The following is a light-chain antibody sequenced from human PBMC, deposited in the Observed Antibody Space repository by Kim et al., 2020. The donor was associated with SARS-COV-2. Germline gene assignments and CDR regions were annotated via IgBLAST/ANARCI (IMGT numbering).Light chain of an antibody. V-gene: IGKV3-20*01. CDR1: QSVSSSY. J-gene: IGKJ3*01. CDR2: GAS. CDR3: QQYGSSLFT. Sequence: SPVERATRSCRASQSVSSSYLAWHQQKPGQAPRLLIDGASSRATGIPDRFSGSGSGTDFTLTISRLEPEDFAVYYCQQYGSSLFTFGPGTKVDIK.